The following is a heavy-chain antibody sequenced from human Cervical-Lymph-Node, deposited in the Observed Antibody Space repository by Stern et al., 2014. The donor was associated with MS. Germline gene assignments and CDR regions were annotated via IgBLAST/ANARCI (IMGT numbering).Heavy chain of an antibody. CDR3: ARERGNDYGDY. CDR1: GGTFSNYA. D-gene: IGHD3-16*01. CDR2: IIPMFGTA. V-gene: IGHV1-69*06. J-gene: IGHJ4*02. Sequence: VQLVQSGAEVKKPGSSVKVSCKTSGGTFSNYAITWVRQAPGQGLEWMGGIIPMFGTANYAQKFQGRVTITADKSTSTAYMELSSLRSEDTAVYYCARERGNDYGDYWGQGTLVTVSS.